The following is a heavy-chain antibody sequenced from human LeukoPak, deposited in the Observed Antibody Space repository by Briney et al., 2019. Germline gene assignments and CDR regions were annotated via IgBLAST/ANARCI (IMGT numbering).Heavy chain of an antibody. CDR1: GFTFSSYG. CDR2: ISYDGSNK. V-gene: IGHV3-30*03. CDR3: ARDSRISGYFDY. D-gene: IGHD2-21*01. Sequence: GGSLRLSCAASGFTFSSYGMHWVRQAPGKGLEWVAVISYDGSNKYYADSVKGRFTISRDNSKNTLYLQMNSLRAEDTAVYYCARDSRISGYFDYWGQGTLVTVSS. J-gene: IGHJ4*02.